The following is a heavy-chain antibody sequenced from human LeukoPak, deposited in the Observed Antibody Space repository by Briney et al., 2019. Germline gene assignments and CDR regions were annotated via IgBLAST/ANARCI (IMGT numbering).Heavy chain of an antibody. CDR2: ISGSGGST. V-gene: IGHV3-23*01. Sequence: GGSLRLSCAASGFTFSSYAMSWVRQAPGKGLEWVSAISGSGGSTYYADSVKGRFTSSRDNSKNTLYLQMNSLRAEDTDVYYCAKDRIAVADYFDYWGQGTLVTVSS. CDR1: GFTFSSYA. D-gene: IGHD6-13*01. CDR3: AKDRIAVADYFDY. J-gene: IGHJ4*02.